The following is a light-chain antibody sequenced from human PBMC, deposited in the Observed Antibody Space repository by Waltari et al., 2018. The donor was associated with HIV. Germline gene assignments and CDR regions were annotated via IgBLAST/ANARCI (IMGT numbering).Light chain of an antibody. CDR1: QIVVNN. V-gene: IGKV3-15*01. J-gene: IGKJ2*01. CDR3: QQDNNWPPYT. Sequence: EIVLTQSPGTLSLSPGDRATLSCRASQIVVNNYLAWYQQKPGQAPRLLIYGASTRATGIPARFSGSGSGTEFTLTISSLQSEDFAVYYCQQDNNWPPYTFGQGTKLEIK. CDR2: GAS.